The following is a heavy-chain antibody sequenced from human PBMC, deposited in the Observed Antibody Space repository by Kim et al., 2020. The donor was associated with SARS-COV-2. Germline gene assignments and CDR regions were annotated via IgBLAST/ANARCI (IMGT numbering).Heavy chain of an antibody. CDR3: AKERMTPDLYDYHGMDV. V-gene: IGHV4-61*01. Sequence: SETLSLTCTVSGGSVISGNTYWSWIRQPPGKGLEWIGYVHYSGSTNYNPSLKSRVTISVDTSKSQFSLRLNSVTAVDTAVYYCAKERMTPDLYDYHGMDVWGQGTTVTVSS. D-gene: IGHD4-17*01. CDR1: GGSVISGNTY. CDR2: VHYSGST. J-gene: IGHJ6*02.